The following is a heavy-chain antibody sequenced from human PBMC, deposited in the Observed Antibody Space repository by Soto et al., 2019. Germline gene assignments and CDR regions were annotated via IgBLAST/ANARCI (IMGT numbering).Heavy chain of an antibody. CDR3: AKCRGGDYREYYFDY. J-gene: IGHJ4*02. D-gene: IGHD3-10*01. CDR2: ITNGAGGRT. CDR1: GFTFSGYA. V-gene: IGHV3-23*01. Sequence: LRLSCAASGFTFSGYAMSWVRQAPGKGLEWVSTITNGAGGRTYYADSVKGRFTISRDNSMNTLYLQLNTLGAEDTAVYYCAKCRGGDYREYYFDYWGLGTLVTVSS.